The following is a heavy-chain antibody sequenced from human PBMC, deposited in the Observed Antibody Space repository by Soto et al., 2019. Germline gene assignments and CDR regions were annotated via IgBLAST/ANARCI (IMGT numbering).Heavy chain of an antibody. CDR3: ARGSWNDKYYCDY. D-gene: IGHD1-1*01. CDR1: GFTFDDYA. J-gene: IGHJ4*02. CDR2: ISWNSGSI. V-gene: IGHV3-9*01. Sequence: DVQLVESGGGLVQPGRSLRLSCAASGFTFDDYAMHWVRQAPGKGLEWVSGISWNSGSIGYADSVKGRFTIPRDNAKNSLYLQMNRLRAEDTALYYCARGSWNDKYYCDYWGQGTLVTVSS.